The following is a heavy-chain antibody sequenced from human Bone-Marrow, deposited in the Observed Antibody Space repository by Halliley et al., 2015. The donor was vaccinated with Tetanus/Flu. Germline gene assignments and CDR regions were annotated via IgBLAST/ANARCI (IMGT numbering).Heavy chain of an antibody. V-gene: IGHV3-13*04. D-gene: IGHD1-1*01. J-gene: IGHJ6*02. Sequence: WVSGIGTAPGNSSYLDSVKGRFTISRENVKNSLSLQMNSLRAGDTVMYLCVRVCWNGSYGMDVWGQGTAVIVSS. CDR3: VRVCWNGSYGMDV. CDR2: IGTAPGNS.